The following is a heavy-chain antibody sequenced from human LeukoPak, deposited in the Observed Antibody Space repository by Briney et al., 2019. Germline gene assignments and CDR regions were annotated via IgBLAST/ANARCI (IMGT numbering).Heavy chain of an antibody. V-gene: IGHV3-7*01. Sequence: GGSLRLSCAASGFTFSSYWMSWVRQAPGKGLEWVANIKQDGSEKYYVDSVKGRFTISGDNAKNSLYLQMNSLRAEDTAVYYCARAFFCSDTNCYNHYFDYWGQGTLITVSS. CDR1: GFTFSSYW. CDR3: ARAFFCSDTNCYNHYFDY. CDR2: IKQDGSEK. D-gene: IGHD2-2*02. J-gene: IGHJ4*02.